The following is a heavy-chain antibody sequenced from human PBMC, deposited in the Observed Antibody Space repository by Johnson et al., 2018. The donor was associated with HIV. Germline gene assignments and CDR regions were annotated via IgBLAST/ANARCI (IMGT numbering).Heavy chain of an antibody. V-gene: IGHV3-7*01. D-gene: IGHD3-10*01. CDR1: GFTFSSYW. CDR3: ARDTITMVRGVVDAFDI. Sequence: VQLVESGGGLVKPGGSLRLSCATSGFTFSSYWMSWVRQAPGKGLEWVANIKQDGSEKYYVDYVKGRFTISRDNAKNSLYLQMNSLRAEDTAVYYCARDTITMVRGVVDAFDIWGQGTMDTVSS. J-gene: IGHJ3*02. CDR2: IKQDGSEK.